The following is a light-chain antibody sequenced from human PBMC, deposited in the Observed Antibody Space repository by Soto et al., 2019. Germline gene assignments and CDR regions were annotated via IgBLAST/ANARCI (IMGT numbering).Light chain of an antibody. CDR3: QQRLNWPLT. V-gene: IGKV3-11*01. CDR1: QSVSNF. J-gene: IGKJ4*01. CDR2: DAS. Sequence: EIVLTQPPATLSLSPGERATLSCRASQSVSNFFVWYQQKRGQAPRLLIYDASKRATGIPARFSGSGSGTDFTLTISSLEPEDFAVYYCQQRLNWPLTFGGGTTVEIK.